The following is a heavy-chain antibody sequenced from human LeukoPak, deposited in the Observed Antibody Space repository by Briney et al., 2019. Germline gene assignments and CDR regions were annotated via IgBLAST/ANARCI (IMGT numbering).Heavy chain of an antibody. CDR2: ITNGGGNT. J-gene: IGHJ4*02. CDR1: GFSFSTYA. Sequence: PGGSLRLSCPASGFSFSTYAMSWVRQAPGKGLEWVSLITNGGGNTYYTNSVKGRFTTSRDNSENTLYLQMNSLTAEDTAIYYCAKSIGGVYTGSDYWGQGTLVTVSS. V-gene: IGHV3-23*01. CDR3: AKSIGGVYTGSDY. D-gene: IGHD3-16*01.